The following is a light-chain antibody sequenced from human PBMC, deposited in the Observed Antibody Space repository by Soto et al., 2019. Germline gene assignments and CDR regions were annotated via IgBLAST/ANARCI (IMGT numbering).Light chain of an antibody. CDR3: QQYDQFPIT. V-gene: IGKV1-33*01. CDR2: DVF. Sequence: DIQMTQSASSLPASVGDTVTISCQASQDISKYLNWFQQKPGKDPKLLIYDVFNVETGVPSRFSGRGSGTDFTLIISNLQPEDFATYYCQQYDQFPITFGGGTKVDI. CDR1: QDISKY. J-gene: IGKJ4*01.